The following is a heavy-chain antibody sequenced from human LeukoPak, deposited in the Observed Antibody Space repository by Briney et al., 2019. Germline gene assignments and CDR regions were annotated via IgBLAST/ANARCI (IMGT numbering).Heavy chain of an antibody. CDR1: GFTFSSYW. Sequence: HPGGSLRLSCAASGFTFSSYWMSWVRQAPGKGLEWVANIKQDGSEKYYVDSVKGRFTISRDNAKSSLYLQMNSLRAEDTAVYYCARDIYYYDSSGYYSWAFDIWGQGTMVTVSS. J-gene: IGHJ3*02. D-gene: IGHD3-22*01. CDR2: IKQDGSEK. CDR3: ARDIYYYDSSGYYSWAFDI. V-gene: IGHV3-7*01.